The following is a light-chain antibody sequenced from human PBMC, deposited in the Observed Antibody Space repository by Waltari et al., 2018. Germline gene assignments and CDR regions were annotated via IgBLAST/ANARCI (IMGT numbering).Light chain of an antibody. CDR3: QSYDSSLRGFYV. Sequence: QSVLTQPPSLSGAPGPTVTISCTWTTSNIRARYGFHCYQQFPGTAPKLLIYDNTNRPSGVPARFSGSKSGTSASLAITGLQAEDEADYYCQSYDSSLRGFYVFGTGTKVTV. J-gene: IGLJ1*01. CDR2: DNT. V-gene: IGLV1-40*01. CDR1: TSNIRARYG.